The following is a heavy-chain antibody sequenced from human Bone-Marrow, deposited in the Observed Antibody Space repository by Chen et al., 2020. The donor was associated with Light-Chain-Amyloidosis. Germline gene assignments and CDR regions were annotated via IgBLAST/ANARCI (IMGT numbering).Heavy chain of an antibody. J-gene: IGHJ6*02. CDR3: ARGEVTTSFCYYGMDV. D-gene: IGHD4-17*01. Sequence: QSGAEVRKPGASVKVSCKASGYTFTNYFIHWVREAPGQGLEWVGIINPTGASTTYAQSFQGRVTMTTDTSTSTVYMELSRLRSDDTAVYYCARGEVTTSFCYYGMDVWGQGTTVTVSS. CDR1: GYTFTNYF. CDR2: INPTGAST. V-gene: IGHV1-46*01.